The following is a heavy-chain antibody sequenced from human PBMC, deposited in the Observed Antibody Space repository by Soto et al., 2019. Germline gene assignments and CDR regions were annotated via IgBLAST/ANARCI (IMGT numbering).Heavy chain of an antibody. D-gene: IGHD4-17*01. V-gene: IGHV1-18*01. J-gene: IGHJ6*02. CDR2: ISAYNGNT. Sequence: GASVKVSCKASGYTFTSYGISWVRQAPGQGLEWMGWISAYNGNTNYAQKLQGRVTMTTDTSTSTAYMELRSLRSDDTAVYYCARVGENLGDYVGYYYYGMDVWGQGTTVTVSS. CDR1: GYTFTSYG. CDR3: ARVGENLGDYVGYYYYGMDV.